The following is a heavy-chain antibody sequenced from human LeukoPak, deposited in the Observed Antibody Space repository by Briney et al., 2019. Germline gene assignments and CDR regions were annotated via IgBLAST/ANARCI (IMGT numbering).Heavy chain of an antibody. CDR3: ARASHDYGDYSHFDY. D-gene: IGHD4-17*01. V-gene: IGHV4-39*07. Sequence: SETLSLTCTVSGGSISTSNYYWGWIRQPPGKGLEWIGNIFYSGSTYYSPSLRSRVTISLDTSRNQFSLKLNSVTAADTAVYYCARASHDYGDYSHFDYWGQGTLVTVSS. CDR1: GGSISTSNYY. CDR2: IFYSGST. J-gene: IGHJ4*02.